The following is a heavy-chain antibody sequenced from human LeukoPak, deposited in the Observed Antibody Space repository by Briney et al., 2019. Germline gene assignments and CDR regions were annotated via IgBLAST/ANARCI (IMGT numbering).Heavy chain of an antibody. CDR2: INPSGGST. V-gene: IGHV1-46*01. CDR1: GYTFTSYY. CDR3: ARVGGFDWLPDVGGV. D-gene: IGHD3-9*01. Sequence: ASVKVSCKASGYTFTSYYMHWVRQAPGQGLEWMGIINPSGGSTSYAQKFQGRVTMTRDTSTSTVYMELSSLRSEDTAVYYCARVGGFDWLPDVGGVWGQGTLVTVSS. J-gene: IGHJ4*02.